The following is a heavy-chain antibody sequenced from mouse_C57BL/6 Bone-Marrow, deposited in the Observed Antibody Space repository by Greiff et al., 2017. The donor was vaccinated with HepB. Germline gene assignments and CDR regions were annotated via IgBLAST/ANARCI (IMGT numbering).Heavy chain of an antibody. CDR1: GYTFTSYW. CDR3: AGEEDPLPYYDYVGTWFAY. D-gene: IGHD2-4*01. CDR2: IDPNSGGT. V-gene: IGHV1-72*01. Sequence: QVHVKQPGAELVKPGASVKLSCKASGYTFTSYWMHWVKQRPGRGLEWIGRIDPNSGGTKYNEKFKSKATLTVDKPSSTAYMQLSSLTSEDSTVYYCAGEEDPLPYYDYVGTWFAYWGQGTLVTVSA. J-gene: IGHJ3*01.